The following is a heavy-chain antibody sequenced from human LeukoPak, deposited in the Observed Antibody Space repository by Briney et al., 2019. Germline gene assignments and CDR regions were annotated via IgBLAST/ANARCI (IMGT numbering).Heavy chain of an antibody. J-gene: IGHJ3*02. CDR2: ISGTGGNT. D-gene: IGHD3-10*01. CDR1: GFTFSTYA. Sequence: GGSLRLSCAASGFTFSTYAMNWVRQAPGKGLEWVSGISGTGGNTYYADSVRGRFTISRDTSKNTLYLQMNSLRAEDTAVYYCAKSGFGPESDAFDIWGQGTMVTVSS. CDR3: AKSGFGPESDAFDI. V-gene: IGHV3-23*01.